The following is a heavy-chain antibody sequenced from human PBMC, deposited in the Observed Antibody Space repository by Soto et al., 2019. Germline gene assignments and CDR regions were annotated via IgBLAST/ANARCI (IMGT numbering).Heavy chain of an antibody. CDR2: VFSGGVT. J-gene: IGHJ4*02. V-gene: IGHV3-53*01. CDR3: AGARGYNYGFDY. D-gene: IGHD5-18*01. Sequence: PGGSLRLSCTPSVFTVRGNYVSWVRQASGKGLEWVSIVFSGGVTYYADSVKGRFTISKDISTNTLSLQMNSLRAEDTAVYFCAGARGYNYGFDYWGQGTLVTVSS. CDR1: VFTVRGNY.